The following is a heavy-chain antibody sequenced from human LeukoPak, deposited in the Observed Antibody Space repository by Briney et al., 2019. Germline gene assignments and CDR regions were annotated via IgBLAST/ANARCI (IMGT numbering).Heavy chain of an antibody. CDR1: GYSFTSYW. CDR3: ARHVSGSYWFDT. V-gene: IGHV5-10-1*01. J-gene: IGHJ5*02. Sequence: GESLKISCKGSGYSFTSYWISWVRQMPGKGLEWMGRIDPSDSYTNYSPSLQGRVTISADKSISTAYLQWSSLKASDTAMYYCARHVSGSYWFDTWGQGTLVTVSS. D-gene: IGHD1-26*01. CDR2: IDPSDSYT.